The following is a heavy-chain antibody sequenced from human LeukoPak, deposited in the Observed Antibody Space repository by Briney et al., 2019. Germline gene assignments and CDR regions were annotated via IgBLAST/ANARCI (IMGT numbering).Heavy chain of an antibody. CDR1: GYTFTGYY. V-gene: IGHV1-2*06. D-gene: IGHD1-26*01. CDR2: INPNSGGT. CDR3: ARPTHNGSYPFDY. Sequence: ASVKVSCKASGYTFTGYYMHWVRQAPGQGLEWMGRINPNSGGTNYAQKFQGRVTMTRDTSNSTAYMELSRLRSDDTAVYYCARPTHNGSYPFDYWGQGTLVSVSS. J-gene: IGHJ4*02.